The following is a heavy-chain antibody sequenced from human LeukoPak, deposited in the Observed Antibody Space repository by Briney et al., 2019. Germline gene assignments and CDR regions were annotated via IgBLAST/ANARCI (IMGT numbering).Heavy chain of an antibody. Sequence: GGSLRLSCAASGFTFRICAMSWVRQAPGKGLDWFSAITDSGGDTHYADSLKGRLTIYRENSKNTLFLQMNSLRAEDTAVYYCVKGSSSSRPYYFDYWGQGTLVTVSS. CDR2: ITDSGGDT. CDR1: GFTFRICA. D-gene: IGHD6-6*01. J-gene: IGHJ4*02. V-gene: IGHV3-23*01. CDR3: VKGSSSSRPYYFDY.